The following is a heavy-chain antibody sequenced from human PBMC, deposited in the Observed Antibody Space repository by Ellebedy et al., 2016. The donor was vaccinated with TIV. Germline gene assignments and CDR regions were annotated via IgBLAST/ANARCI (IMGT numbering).Heavy chain of an antibody. CDR3: ATDLGTALNPRNYFVY. D-gene: IGHD7-27*01. Sequence: LSLTCAASGFTFTDAWMTWFRQAPRTGLEWVGRIRANSDGGTADYAAPLKDRFIISRDDSKDTLYLQMNSLKTEDTGVYYCATDLGTALNPRNYFVYWGQGVLVTVSS. CDR2: IRANSDGGTA. J-gene: IGHJ4*02. V-gene: IGHV3-15*01. CDR1: GFTFTDAW.